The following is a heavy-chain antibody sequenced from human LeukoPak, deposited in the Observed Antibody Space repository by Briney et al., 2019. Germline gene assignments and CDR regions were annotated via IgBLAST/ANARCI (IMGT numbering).Heavy chain of an antibody. CDR3: AKAHYCSRGSCLFDY. CDR2: ISTSGGST. J-gene: IGHJ4*02. D-gene: IGHD2-15*01. V-gene: IGHV3-23*01. Sequence: GGSLRLSCAASGFTFSSYAMSWVRQAPGKGLEWVSAISTSGGSTFYADSVKGRFTISRDNSKNTLYLQMNSLRAEDTAIYYCAKAHYCSRGSCLFDYWGQGTLVTVSS. CDR1: GFTFSSYA.